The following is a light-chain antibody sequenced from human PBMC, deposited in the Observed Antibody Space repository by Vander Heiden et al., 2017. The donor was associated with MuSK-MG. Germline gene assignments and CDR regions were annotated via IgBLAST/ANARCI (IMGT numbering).Light chain of an antibody. CDR2: GAS. J-gene: IGKJ2*01. Sequence: IVLTQSPGTLSLSPGERATLSCRASQSVSSSYLVWYQQKPDQAPRLLIYGASSRATGIPDRFSGSGSGTDFTLTISRLEPEDFAVYYCQQDGSSPYTFGQGTKLEIK. CDR1: QSVSSSY. CDR3: QQDGSSPYT. V-gene: IGKV3-20*01.